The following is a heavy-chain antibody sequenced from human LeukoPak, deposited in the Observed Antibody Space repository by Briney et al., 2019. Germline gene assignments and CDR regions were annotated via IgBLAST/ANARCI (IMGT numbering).Heavy chain of an antibody. J-gene: IGHJ4*02. CDR1: GFTFSSFY. D-gene: IGHD4-17*01. Sequence: GGSLRLSCTASGFTFSSFYMHWVRQVPGKGLVWVSRIYNDGTNTKYAGFVEGRFTISRDNAKNTLYLQMNSLRVEDTGVYYCARGIYGDPVAFDYWSQGTLVTVSS. V-gene: IGHV3-74*03. CDR2: IYNDGTNT. CDR3: ARGIYGDPVAFDY.